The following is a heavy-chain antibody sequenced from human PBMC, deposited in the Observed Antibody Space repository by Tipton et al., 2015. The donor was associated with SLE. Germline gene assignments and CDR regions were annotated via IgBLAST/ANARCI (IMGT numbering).Heavy chain of an antibody. CDR1: GITFSNYA. J-gene: IGHJ4*02. V-gene: IGHV3-23*01. CDR3: TTDPGRNGPDS. Sequence: GSLRLSCAASGITFSNYAMNWVRQAPGKGLEWVSRISGSGTSTYYADSVKGRFSISRDNSKNTLYLQMSSLRAEDTALYYCTTDPGRNGPDSWGQGTLVTVSS. D-gene: IGHD3-10*01. CDR2: ISGSGTST.